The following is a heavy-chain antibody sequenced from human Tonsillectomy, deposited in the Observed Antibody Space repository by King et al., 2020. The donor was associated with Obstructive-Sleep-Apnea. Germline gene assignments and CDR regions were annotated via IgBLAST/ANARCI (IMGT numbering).Heavy chain of an antibody. CDR1: GFTFSSFV. J-gene: IGHJ4*02. Sequence: DVQLVESGGGLVQPGGSLRLSCAASGFTFSSFVMNWVRQAPGKGLEWVSGISGSAASTYYADSVKGRFTISRDNSKNTLYLQMNSLRAEDPALYYCARSDDFWSGPHDWRQGTLVTVSS. V-gene: IGHV3-23*04. CDR3: ARSDDFWSGPHD. CDR2: ISGSAAST. D-gene: IGHD3-3*01.